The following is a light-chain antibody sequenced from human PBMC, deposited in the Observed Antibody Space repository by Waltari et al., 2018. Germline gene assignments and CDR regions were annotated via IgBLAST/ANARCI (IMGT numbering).Light chain of an antibody. CDR1: SSDVGDYTY. CDR3: TSYAGGSTCV. J-gene: IGLJ3*02. V-gene: IGLV2-14*03. CDR2: DVT. Sequence: QSALTQPASVSGSPGQSITISCTGTSSDVGDYTYVSWYQQHPGKAPKLMMYDVTDRAAGCSNRVSCSKSGNTDSLSISVLRAEDEADYDCTSYAGGSTCVFGGGTTLTVL.